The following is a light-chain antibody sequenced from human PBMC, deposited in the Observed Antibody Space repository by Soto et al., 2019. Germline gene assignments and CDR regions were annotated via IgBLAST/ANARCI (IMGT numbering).Light chain of an antibody. CDR3: MQPLQSWT. CDR1: DSLLHSNGYNY. CDR2: LGS. V-gene: IGKV2-28*01. J-gene: IGKJ1*01. Sequence: DIVMTQSQLSLPVTPGEPSAVSCRSRDSLLHSNGYNYLDWYLQKPGQSPQLLIYLGSNRASGVPDRFSGSGSGTDFTLKISRVEAEDVGVYYCMQPLQSWTFGQGTKVDIK.